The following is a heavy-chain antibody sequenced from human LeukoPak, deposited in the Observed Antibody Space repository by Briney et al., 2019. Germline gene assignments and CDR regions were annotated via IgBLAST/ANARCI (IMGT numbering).Heavy chain of an antibody. CDR1: GGSISSSNW. J-gene: IGHJ6*02. CDR3: ARNLAYCGGDCYSEYGMDV. CDR2: IYHSGST. V-gene: IGHV4-4*02. D-gene: IGHD2-21*02. Sequence: PSETLSLTCAVSGGSISSSNWWSWVRQPPGKGLEWIGEIYHSGSTNYNPSLKSRVTISVDKSKNQFSLKLSSVTAADTAVYYCARNLAYCGGDCYSEYGMDVWGQGTTVTVSS.